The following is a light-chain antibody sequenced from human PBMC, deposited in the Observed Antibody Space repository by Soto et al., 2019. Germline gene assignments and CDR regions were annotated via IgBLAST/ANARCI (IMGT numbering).Light chain of an antibody. CDR1: HSVSSNY. CDR3: QQYGISPT. V-gene: IGKV3-20*01. Sequence: EIVLTQSPGTLSLSPGXRATLSCRSSHSVSSNYLAWYQQKPGQAPRLLIYDVSSRATGIPDRFSGSGSGTDFTLTISRLEPVDFAVYYRQQYGISPTFGQGTKVEIK. J-gene: IGKJ1*01. CDR2: DVS.